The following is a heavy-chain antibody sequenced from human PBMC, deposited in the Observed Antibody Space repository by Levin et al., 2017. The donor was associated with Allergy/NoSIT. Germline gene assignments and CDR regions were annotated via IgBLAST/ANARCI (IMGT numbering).Heavy chain of an antibody. CDR1: GFTFGDYA. J-gene: IGHJ4*02. D-gene: IGHD5-18*01. CDR2: IRSKVYGETT. CDR3: SRLQYGYGTLNFDY. V-gene: IGHV3-49*03. Sequence: GGSLRLSCTTSGFTFGDYAMSWFRQAPGKGLEWVGIIRSKVYGETTESAASVKGRFTISRDDSKSIAYLQMNSLKTEDTAVYYCSRLQYGYGTLNFDYWGQGILVTVSS.